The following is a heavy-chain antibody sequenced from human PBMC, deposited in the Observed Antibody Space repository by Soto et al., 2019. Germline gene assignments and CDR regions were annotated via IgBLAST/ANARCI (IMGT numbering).Heavy chain of an antibody. CDR2: IYSSGST. V-gene: IGHV4-61*01. J-gene: IGHJ4*02. CDR3: ARDIRGYSRVFDH. CDR1: GDSVSSDNYY. D-gene: IGHD5-18*01. Sequence: PSETLSLTCTVSGDSVSSDNYYWTWIRQPPGKGLEWIGYIYSSGSTNYNPSLKSRVTISLHTSSNQFSLKLTSVTAADTAVYYCARDIRGYSRVFDHWGQGTLVTVSS.